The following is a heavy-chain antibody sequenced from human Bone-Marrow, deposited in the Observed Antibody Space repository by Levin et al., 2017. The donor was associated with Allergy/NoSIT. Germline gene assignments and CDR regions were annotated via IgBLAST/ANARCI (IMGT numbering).Heavy chain of an antibody. Sequence: PSETLSLTCAVSGGSISSSNWWSWVRQPPGKGLEWIGEIYHSGSTNYNPSLKSRVTISVDMSKNQFSLKLSSVTAADTAVYYCARDYYYGSGSYYMAMDGWGKGTTVTVSS. CDR2: IYHSGST. V-gene: IGHV4-4*02. CDR1: GGSISSSNW. J-gene: IGHJ6*03. CDR3: ARDYYYGSGSYYMAMDG. D-gene: IGHD3-10*01.